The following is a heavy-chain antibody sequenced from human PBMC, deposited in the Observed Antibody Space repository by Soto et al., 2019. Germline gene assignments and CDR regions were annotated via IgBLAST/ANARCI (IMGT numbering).Heavy chain of an antibody. J-gene: IGHJ6*02. D-gene: IGHD7-27*01. Sequence: GASVKVSCKASGNTFSSYDLHWVRQAPGQRLGWMGVINPSSGSTSYAQKFQGRVTMTRDTSTSIGYMELGSLRSEDTAVYYCARVSNKMDVWGQGTTVTVSS. CDR1: GNTFSSYD. V-gene: IGHV1-46*01. CDR3: ARVSNKMDV. CDR2: INPSSGST.